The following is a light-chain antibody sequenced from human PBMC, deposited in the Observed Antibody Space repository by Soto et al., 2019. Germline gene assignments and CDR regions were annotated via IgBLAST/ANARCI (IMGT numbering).Light chain of an antibody. J-gene: IGKJ5*01. CDR3: QQLYSYSS. Sequence: DIQLTQSPSFVSASVGERVTITCRASQDISRYLAWYQQKPGEAPKLLISAASTLHSGVPSRFSGSGSGTDFTLTVSYLLPEDFANYYCQQLYSYSSFGQGTRLESK. CDR2: AAS. CDR1: QDISRY. V-gene: IGKV1-9*01.